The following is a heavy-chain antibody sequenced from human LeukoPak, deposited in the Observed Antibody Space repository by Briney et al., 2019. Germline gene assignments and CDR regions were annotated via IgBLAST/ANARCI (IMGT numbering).Heavy chain of an antibody. J-gene: IGHJ4*02. Sequence: GGSLRLSCAASGITLSDFWFSWVRQAPGKGLEWVAVISYDGSNKYYADSVKGRFTISRDNSKNTLYLQMNSLRAEDTAVYYCARDTYKIFGVPEDYWGQGTLVTVSS. CDR2: ISYDGSNK. D-gene: IGHD3-3*01. CDR3: ARDTYKIFGVPEDY. CDR1: GITLSDFW. V-gene: IGHV3-30-3*01.